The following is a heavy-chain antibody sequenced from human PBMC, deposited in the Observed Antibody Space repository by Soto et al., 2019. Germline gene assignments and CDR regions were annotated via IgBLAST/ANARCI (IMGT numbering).Heavy chain of an antibody. CDR2: ISYDGSNK. Sequence: GGSLRLSCAASGFTFSSYGMHWVRQAPGKGLEWVAVISYDGSNKYYADSVKGRFTISRDNSKNTLYLQMNSLRAEDTAVYYCAKDSFPRSPSMVGYFDYWGQGTLVTVSS. J-gene: IGHJ4*02. D-gene: IGHD3-10*01. CDR1: GFTFSSYG. CDR3: AKDSFPRSPSMVGYFDY. V-gene: IGHV3-30*18.